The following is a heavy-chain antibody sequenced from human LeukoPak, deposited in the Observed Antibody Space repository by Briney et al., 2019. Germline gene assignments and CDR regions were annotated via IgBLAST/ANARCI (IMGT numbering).Heavy chain of an antibody. J-gene: IGHJ3*01. D-gene: IGHD1-26*01. Sequence: GGSLRLSCEASGFIFDRFAMGWVRQAPGKGLEWVSVLSGSGSFTLYGDSVEGRFTISRDNSRNTLFLQMDSLRAEDTAVYHCAKDWGLHCDA. CDR3: AKDWGLHCDA. CDR1: GFIFDRFA. CDR2: LSGSGSFT. V-gene: IGHV3-23*01.